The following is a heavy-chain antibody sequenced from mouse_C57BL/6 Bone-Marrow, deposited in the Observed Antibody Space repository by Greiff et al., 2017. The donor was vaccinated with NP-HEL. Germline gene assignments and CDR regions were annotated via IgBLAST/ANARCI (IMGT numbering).Heavy chain of an antibody. CDR1: GYTFTSYW. Sequence: QVQLKQPGAELVKPGASVKLSCKASGYTFTSYWMHWVKQRPGRGLEWIGRIDPNSGGTKYNEKFKSKATLTVDKPSSTAYMQLSSLTSEDSAVYYCARRWSFWYFDVWGTGTTVTVSS. CDR2: IDPNSGGT. V-gene: IGHV1-72*01. J-gene: IGHJ1*03. CDR3: ARRWSFWYFDV.